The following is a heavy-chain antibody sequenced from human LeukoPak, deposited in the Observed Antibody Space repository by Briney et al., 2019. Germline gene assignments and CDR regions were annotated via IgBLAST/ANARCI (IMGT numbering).Heavy chain of an antibody. CDR2: MNPNSGNT. V-gene: IGHV1-8*01. Sequence: ASVTVSCKASGYTFTSYDINWVRQAAGQGLEWMGWMNPNSGNTGYAQKFQGRVTMTRNTSISTAYMELSSLRSEDTAVYYCARDRDPSYYYDSSGQVGDYWGQGTLVTVSS. D-gene: IGHD3-22*01. CDR1: GYTFTSYD. J-gene: IGHJ4*02. CDR3: ARDRDPSYYYDSSGQVGDY.